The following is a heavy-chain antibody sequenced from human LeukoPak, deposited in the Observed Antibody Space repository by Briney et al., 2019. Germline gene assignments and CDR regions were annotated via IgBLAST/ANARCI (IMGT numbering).Heavy chain of an antibody. CDR2: IKQDGSEK. V-gene: IGHV3-7*01. CDR1: GFTFSSYW. CDR3: ASSPYYYYMDV. Sequence: PGGSLRLSCAASGFTFSSYWMSWVRQAPGKGLEWVANIKQDGSEKYYVDSVKGRFTISRDNAKNSLYLQMNSLRAEDTAVYYCASSPYYYYMDVWGKGTTVTVSS. J-gene: IGHJ6*03.